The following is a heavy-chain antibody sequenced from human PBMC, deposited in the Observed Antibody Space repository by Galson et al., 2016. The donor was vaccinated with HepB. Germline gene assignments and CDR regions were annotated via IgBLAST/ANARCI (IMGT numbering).Heavy chain of an antibody. J-gene: IGHJ4*02. CDR3: AKVETTAFLPFDF. V-gene: IGHV3-23*01. CDR2: ISGSGGTT. CDR1: GFIFSSYA. D-gene: IGHD5-18*01. Sequence: SLRLSCAASGFIFSSYAMSWVRQAPGKGLEWVSGISGSGGTTFYADSVKGRFTISRDNSKNTLFLQMDSLRAEDSAIYFCAKVETTAFLPFDFWGQGTPVTVSS.